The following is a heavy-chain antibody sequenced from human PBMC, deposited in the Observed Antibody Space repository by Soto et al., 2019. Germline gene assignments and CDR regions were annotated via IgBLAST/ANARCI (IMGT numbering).Heavy chain of an antibody. V-gene: IGHV3-30-3*01. Sequence: GGSLRLSCAASGFTFSSYAMHWVRQAPGKGLEWVAVISYDGSNKYYADSVKGRFTISRDNSKNTLYLQMNSLRAEDTAVYYCAGAGYSSGWYGPYDYWGQGTLVTVSS. J-gene: IGHJ4*02. CDR3: AGAGYSSGWYGPYDY. D-gene: IGHD6-19*01. CDR1: GFTFSSYA. CDR2: ISYDGSNK.